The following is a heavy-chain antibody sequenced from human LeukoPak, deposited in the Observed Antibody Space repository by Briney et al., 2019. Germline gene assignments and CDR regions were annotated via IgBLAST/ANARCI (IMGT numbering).Heavy chain of an antibody. D-gene: IGHD3-22*01. CDR3: AREVDYDSSGYLFDY. Sequence: PSETLSLTCTVSSGSISSYYWSWIRQLAGEGLEWIGRIYTSGSTDYNPSLKSRVTISVDKSKNQFSLKLSSVTAADTAVYYCAREVDYDSSGYLFDYWGQGTLVTVSS. CDR1: SGSISSYY. V-gene: IGHV4-4*07. CDR2: IYTSGST. J-gene: IGHJ4*02.